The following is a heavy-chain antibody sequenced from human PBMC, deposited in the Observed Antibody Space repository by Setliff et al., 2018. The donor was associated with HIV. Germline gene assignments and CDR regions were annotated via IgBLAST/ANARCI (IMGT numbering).Heavy chain of an antibody. CDR2: TYTSVT. J-gene: IGHJ4*02. D-gene: IGHD3-10*01. CDR1: GGSIWNYY. V-gene: IGHV4-4*08. Sequence: SETLSLTCTVSGGSIWNYYWSWIRQPPGKGLEWIGYTYTSVTNYKPSLKSRVTISIDTSKNQFSLKLTSVTAADTAIYYCARSKGGGSGSFSYWGQGTLVTVSS. CDR3: ARSKGGGSGSFSY.